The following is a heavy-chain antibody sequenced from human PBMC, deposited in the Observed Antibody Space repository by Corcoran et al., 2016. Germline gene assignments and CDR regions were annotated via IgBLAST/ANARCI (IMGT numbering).Heavy chain of an antibody. CDR1: GYSISSGYY. CDR2: IYHSGST. Sequence: QVQLQESGPGLVKPSATLSLTCTVSGYSISSGYYWGWIRQPPGKGLEWIGSIYHSGSTYYNPSLKSRVTISEDTSKNQFSLKLSSETAADTAVYYCAREVRGFEKTWFDPWGQGTLVTVSS. J-gene: IGHJ5*02. D-gene: IGHD3-10*01. V-gene: IGHV4-38-2*02. CDR3: AREVRGFEKTWFDP.